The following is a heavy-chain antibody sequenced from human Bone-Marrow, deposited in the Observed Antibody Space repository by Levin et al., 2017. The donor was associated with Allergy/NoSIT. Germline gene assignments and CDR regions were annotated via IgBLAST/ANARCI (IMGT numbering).Heavy chain of an antibody. CDR3: ARTTNSGTDFDY. D-gene: IGHD1-26*01. Sequence: SETLSLTCTVSGGSISSGGYYWSWIRQHPGKGLEWIGYIYYSGSTYYNPSLKSRVTISVDTSENQFSLKLSSVTAADTAVYYCARTTNSGTDFDYWGQGTLVTVSS. CDR2: IYYSGST. J-gene: IGHJ4*02. CDR1: GGSISSGGYY. V-gene: IGHV4-31*03.